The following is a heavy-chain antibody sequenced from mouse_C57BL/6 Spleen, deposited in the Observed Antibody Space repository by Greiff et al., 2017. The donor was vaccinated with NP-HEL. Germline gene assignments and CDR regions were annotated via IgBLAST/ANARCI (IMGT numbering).Heavy chain of an antibody. CDR2: IDPSDSET. V-gene: IGHV1-52*01. Sequence: QVQLQQPGAELVRPGSSVKLSCKASGYTFTSYWMHWVKQRPIQGLEWIGNIDPSDSETHYNQKFKDKATLTVDKSSSTADMQLSSLTSEDSAVYYCARDDYDWLAYGGQGTLVTVSS. D-gene: IGHD2-4*01. CDR1: GYTFTSYW. CDR3: ARDDYDWLAY. J-gene: IGHJ3*01.